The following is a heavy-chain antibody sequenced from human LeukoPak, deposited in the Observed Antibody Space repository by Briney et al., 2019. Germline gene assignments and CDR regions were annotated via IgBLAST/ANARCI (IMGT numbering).Heavy chain of an antibody. Sequence: PGGSLRLSCAATGFTVSRNYMSWVRQAPGKGLEWISFIYRDDSTSYADSVKGRFTISRDNSKNTVYLQMHSLRAEDTAMYYCQKTAYEILTGYNDAFDIWGQGTMVTVSS. CDR2: IYRDDST. V-gene: IGHV3-53*01. J-gene: IGHJ3*02. CDR3: QKTAYEILTGYNDAFDI. D-gene: IGHD3-9*01. CDR1: GFTVSRNY.